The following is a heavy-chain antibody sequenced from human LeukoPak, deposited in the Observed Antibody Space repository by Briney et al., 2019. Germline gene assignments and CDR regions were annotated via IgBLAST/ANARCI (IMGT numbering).Heavy chain of an antibody. D-gene: IGHD3-3*01. Sequence: GGSLRLSCAASGFTFSSYWMNWVRQAPGKGLEWVANIKQDGSEKYYVDSVKGRFTISRDNAKNSLYLQMNSLRAEDTAVYYCARALFAVSHFAPGGQGTLAPVPS. CDR1: GFTFSSYW. J-gene: IGHJ4*02. V-gene: IGHV3-7*01. CDR3: ARALFAVSHFAP. CDR2: IKQDGSEK.